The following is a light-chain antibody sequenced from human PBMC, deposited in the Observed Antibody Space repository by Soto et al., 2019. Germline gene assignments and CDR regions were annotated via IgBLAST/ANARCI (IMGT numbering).Light chain of an antibody. J-gene: IGKJ4*01. CDR1: QSISDW. CDR2: KAS. V-gene: IGKV1-5*03. Sequence: DIQMTQSPSTLSASVGDRVTITCRASQSISDWLAWYQHKPGKAPKLLIYKASSLDSGVPSRFSGSGSGTEFTLTISSLHPDDIATYYCQQYDSYRTFGGWTKVEIK. CDR3: QQYDSYRT.